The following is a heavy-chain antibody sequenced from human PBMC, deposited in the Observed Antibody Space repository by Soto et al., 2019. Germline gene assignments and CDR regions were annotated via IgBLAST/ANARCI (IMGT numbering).Heavy chain of an antibody. CDR2: IYFTGST. D-gene: IGHD5-12*01. CDR3: AHSQRGPRDF. J-gene: IGHJ4*02. CDR1: GSIRTYY. V-gene: IGHV4-59*01. Sequence: SETLSLTCTVGSIRTYYWSWIRQPPGKGLEWIGYIYFTGSTNYNPSLKSRLTITKDTSKDQVVLAMTNMDPLDTATYFCAHSQRGPRDFWGQGILVTVSS.